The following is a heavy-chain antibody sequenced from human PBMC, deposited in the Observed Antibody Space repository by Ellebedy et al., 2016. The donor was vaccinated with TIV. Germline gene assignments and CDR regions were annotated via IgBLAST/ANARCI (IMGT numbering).Heavy chain of an antibody. J-gene: IGHJ4*02. V-gene: IGHV4-4*02. CDR3: ATQATGHYNIDY. Sequence: SETLSLTCAVSGDSIRNGFWWSWVRQPPGTGLEWIGEVYHRGNTNYNPSLKSRATISVDKSQNQFSLRLTSVTAADTAVYYCATQATGHYNIDYWGQGTLVTVSS. CDR2: VYHRGNT. D-gene: IGHD3-9*01. CDR1: GDSIRNGFW.